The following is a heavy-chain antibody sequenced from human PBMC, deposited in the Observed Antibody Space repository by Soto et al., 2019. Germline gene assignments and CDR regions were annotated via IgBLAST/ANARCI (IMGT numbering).Heavy chain of an antibody. CDR2: INPNSGGT. CDR1: GYTFTGYY. D-gene: IGHD5-18*01. Sequence: QVQLVQSGAEVKKPGASVKVSCKASGYTFTGYYMHWVRQAPGQGLEWMGWINPNSGGTNYAQKFQGWVTMTRDTSISTAYMELSRLRSDDTAVYYCARGTPPVDTAMVTNWYFDLWGRGTLVTVSS. J-gene: IGHJ2*01. CDR3: ARGTPPVDTAMVTNWYFDL. V-gene: IGHV1-2*04.